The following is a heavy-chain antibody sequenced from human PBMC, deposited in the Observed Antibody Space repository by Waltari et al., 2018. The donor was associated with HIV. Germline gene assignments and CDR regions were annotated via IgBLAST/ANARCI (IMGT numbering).Heavy chain of an antibody. CDR2: IKQDGSEK. D-gene: IGHD3-3*01. CDR1: GFTFSRYW. V-gene: IGHV3-7*01. J-gene: IGHJ4*02. CDR3: ARDFWSGYSLYLDQ. Sequence: EVQLVESGGGLVQPGGSLRLSCAASGFTFSRYWMSWVRRAPGKGLEWVANIKQDGSEKDYVDSVKGRFTISRDNAKNSLFLQMNYLRAEDTAVYYCARDFWSGYSLYLDQWGQGILVTVSS.